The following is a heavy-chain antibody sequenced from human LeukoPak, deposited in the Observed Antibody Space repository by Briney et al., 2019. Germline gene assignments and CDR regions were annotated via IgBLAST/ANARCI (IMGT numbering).Heavy chain of an antibody. CDR3: ARGGSSWYRGSFQH. CDR1: GFTFTSYD. D-gene: IGHD6-13*01. CDR2: INPSGGST. V-gene: IGHV1-46*01. J-gene: IGHJ1*01. Sequence: PGGSLRLSCAASGFTFTSYDMHWVRQAPGQGLEWMGIINPSGGSTSYAQIFQGRVTMTRDTSTSTVYMGLSSLRSEDTAVYYCARGGSSWYRGSFQHWGQGTLVTVSS.